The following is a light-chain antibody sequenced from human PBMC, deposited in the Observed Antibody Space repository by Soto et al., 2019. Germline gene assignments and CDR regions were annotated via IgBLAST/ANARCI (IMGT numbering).Light chain of an antibody. CDR2: EGS. CDR1: SSDVGSYNS. Sequence: QSVLTQPASVSGSPGQSIAIPCTGTSSDVGSYNSVSWYQQHPGKAPKLMIYEGSKRPSGVSDRFSGSKSGITASLTISGLQAEDEADYYCCSYAGNPYVFGTGTKLTVL. V-gene: IGLV2-23*01. CDR3: CSYAGNPYV. J-gene: IGLJ1*01.